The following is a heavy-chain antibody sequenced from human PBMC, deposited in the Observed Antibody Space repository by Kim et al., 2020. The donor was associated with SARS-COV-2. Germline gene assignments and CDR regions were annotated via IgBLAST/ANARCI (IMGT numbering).Heavy chain of an antibody. CDR2: IIPILGIA. V-gene: IGHV1-69*04. D-gene: IGHD3-10*01. Sequence: SVKVSCKASGGTFSSYAISWVRQAPGQGLEWMGRIIPILGIANYAQKFQGRVTITADKSTSTAYMELSSLRSEDTAVYYCARVWIPGGYSGSGDYYYYYGMDVWGQGTTVTVSS. CDR3: ARVWIPGGYSGSGDYYYYYGMDV. CDR1: GGTFSSYA. J-gene: IGHJ6*02.